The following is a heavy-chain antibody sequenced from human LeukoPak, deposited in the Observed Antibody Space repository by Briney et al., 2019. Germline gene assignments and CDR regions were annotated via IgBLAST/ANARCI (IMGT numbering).Heavy chain of an antibody. D-gene: IGHD3-3*01. CDR1: AGSMNSVGAD. CDR3: ARDFWP. J-gene: IGHJ5*02. Sequence: PSQTLSLTCTVAAGSMNSVGADWNWLRQPAGKQPEGIGLIYTAESTHYNPSLNSRDTIPIDTSKNQVFRKLASVTTAGISVYYSARDFWPWGQGTLVTVSS. CDR2: IYTAEST. V-gene: IGHV4-61*02.